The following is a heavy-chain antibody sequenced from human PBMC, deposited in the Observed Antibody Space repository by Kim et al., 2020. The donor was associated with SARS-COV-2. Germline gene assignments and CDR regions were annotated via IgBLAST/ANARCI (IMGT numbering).Heavy chain of an antibody. V-gene: IGHV1-24*01. J-gene: IGHJ5*02. CDR3: ATSSPYYYGSGWFDP. Sequence: AQKFQGRVTMTEDTSTGTAYMELSSLRSEDTAVYYCATSSPYYYGSGWFDPWGQGTLVTVSS. D-gene: IGHD3-10*01.